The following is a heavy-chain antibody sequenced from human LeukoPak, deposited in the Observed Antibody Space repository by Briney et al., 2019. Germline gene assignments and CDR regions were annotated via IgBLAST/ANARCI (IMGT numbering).Heavy chain of an antibody. D-gene: IGHD2-15*01. V-gene: IGHV3-48*02. J-gene: IGHJ4*02. CDR1: GFTFSSYS. CDR2: ISGGSSNI. Sequence: PGGSLRLSCAVSGFTFSSYSMNWVRQAPGKGLEWVSYISGGSSNIYYADSVKGRFTISRDNAKNSLYLQMNSLRDEDTAVYYCVRDSGSGGSCCATDYWGQGTLVTVSS. CDR3: VRDSGSGGSCCATDY.